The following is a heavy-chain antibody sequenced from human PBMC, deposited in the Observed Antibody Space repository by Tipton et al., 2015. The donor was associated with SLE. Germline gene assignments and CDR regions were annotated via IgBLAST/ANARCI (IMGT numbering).Heavy chain of an antibody. CDR3: ARDQSYKYDY. J-gene: IGHJ4*02. D-gene: IGHD3-10*01. CDR1: GFTFSSYG. CDR2: INWNGGST. V-gene: IGHV3-20*04. Sequence: SLRLSCAASGFTFSSYGMSWVRQAPGKGLEWVSGINWNGGSTGYADSVKGRFTISRDNAENSLYLQMNSLRAEDTALYYCARDQSYKYDYWGQGTLVTVSS.